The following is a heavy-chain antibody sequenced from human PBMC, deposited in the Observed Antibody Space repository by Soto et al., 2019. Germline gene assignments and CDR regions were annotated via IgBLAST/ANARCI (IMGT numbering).Heavy chain of an antibody. J-gene: IGHJ6*02. CDR2: LSGSGGST. V-gene: IGHV3-23*01. CDR1: GFTFSSYA. Sequence: EVQLLESGGGLVQPGGSLRLSCAASGFTFSSYAMSWVRQAPGKGLEWVSALSGSGGSTYYADSVKGRFTISRDNSKNTLYLQMNSLRAEDTAVYYCAKAGITGTYYYYGMDVWGQGTTVTGSS. CDR3: AKAGITGTYYYYGMDV. D-gene: IGHD1-20*01.